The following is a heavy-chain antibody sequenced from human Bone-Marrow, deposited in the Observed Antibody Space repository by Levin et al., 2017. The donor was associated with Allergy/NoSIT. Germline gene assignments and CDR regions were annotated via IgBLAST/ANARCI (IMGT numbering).Heavy chain of an antibody. CDR3: ARDIPGSGALDY. J-gene: IGHJ4*01. Sequence: TSETLSLTCAASGFVFSNYWMHWVRQAPGQGLMWLSRIDGEGSDTKYVDSVKGRFSISRDNPRNMLYLQINSLTAEDTGVYFCARDIPGSGALDYWGHGTLVTVSS. D-gene: IGHD2-8*02. CDR1: GFVFSNYW. V-gene: IGHV3-74*03. CDR2: IDGEGSDT.